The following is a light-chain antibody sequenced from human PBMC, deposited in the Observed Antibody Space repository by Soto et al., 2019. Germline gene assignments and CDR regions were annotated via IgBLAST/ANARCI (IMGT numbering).Light chain of an antibody. Sequence: TVMTQSPGSLAVSLGETATINCKSSQSVLYDSKNQNYLAWDQQKPGQPPKLLIYWASTRESGVPDRFRGSGSGTDFTLTITSLQAEDAAVYYCQQYYRSPLTFGQGTRLDIK. CDR2: WAS. CDR1: QSVLYDSKNQNY. J-gene: IGKJ5*01. CDR3: QQYYRSPLT. V-gene: IGKV4-1*01.